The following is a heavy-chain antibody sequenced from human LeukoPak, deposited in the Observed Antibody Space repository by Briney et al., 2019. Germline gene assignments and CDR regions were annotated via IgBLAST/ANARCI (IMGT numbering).Heavy chain of an antibody. CDR1: GFTFSSYG. V-gene: IGHV3-30*18. D-gene: IGHD3-10*01. CDR2: ISYDGSNK. J-gene: IGHJ3*02. Sequence: GGSLRLSCAASGFTFSSYGMHWVRQAPGKGLEWVAVISYDGSNKYYADSVKGRFTISRDNSKNTLYLQMNSLRAEDTAVYYCAKSPTPLLLWFGELFTDAFDIWGQGTMVTVSS. CDR3: AKSPTPLLLWFGELFTDAFDI.